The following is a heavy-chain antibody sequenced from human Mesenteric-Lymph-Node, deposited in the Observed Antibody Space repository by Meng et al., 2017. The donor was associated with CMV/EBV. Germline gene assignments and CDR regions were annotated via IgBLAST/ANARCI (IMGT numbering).Heavy chain of an antibody. CDR1: GGSISSSSNY. J-gene: IGHJ4*02. V-gene: IGHV4-39*07. Sequence: SETLSLTCTVSGGSISSSSNYWGWIRQPPGKGLEWIGCFYSGGSTYYNPSLKSRVSISVDTSKNQLSLKLSSVTAADTAVYYCARDPTITTSNAFDYWGQGTLVTVSS. CDR2: FYSGGST. D-gene: IGHD3-3*01. CDR3: ARDPTITTSNAFDY.